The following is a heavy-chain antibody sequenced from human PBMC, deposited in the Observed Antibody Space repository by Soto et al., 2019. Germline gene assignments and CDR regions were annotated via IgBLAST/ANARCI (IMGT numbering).Heavy chain of an antibody. D-gene: IGHD3-3*01. CDR2: MNPNTGNS. Sequence: ASVKVSCKAFGYTFTSYDIYWVRQATGQGLEWMGWMNPNTGNSAYAQKFQGRVTVTSDTSINTVHMELSSLRSEDTAVYYCARRAETNGWIVFGADKYYFDFWGQGPLVSVS. CDR1: GYTFTSYD. V-gene: IGHV1-8*01. CDR3: ARRAETNGWIVFGADKYYFDF. J-gene: IGHJ4*02.